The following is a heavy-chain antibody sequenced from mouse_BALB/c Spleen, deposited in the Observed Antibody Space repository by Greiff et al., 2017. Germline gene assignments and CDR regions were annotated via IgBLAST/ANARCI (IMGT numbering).Heavy chain of an antibody. CDR1: GFTFSSYG. CDR2: ISSGGSYT. Sequence: EVKVVESGGDLVKPGGSLTLSCAASGFTFSSYGMSWVRQPPDKRLEWVATISSGGSYTYYPDSVKGRFTISRDNAKNTLSLQMSSLKSEDTAMYYSARHDTTVVARAMDYWGQGTSVTVSS. CDR3: ARHDTTVVARAMDY. J-gene: IGHJ4*01. D-gene: IGHD1-1*01. V-gene: IGHV5-6*01.